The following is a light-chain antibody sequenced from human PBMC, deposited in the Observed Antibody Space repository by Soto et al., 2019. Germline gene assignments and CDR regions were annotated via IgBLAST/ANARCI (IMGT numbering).Light chain of an antibody. CDR1: QSVSSSY. CDR3: QQYGSSPPIT. V-gene: IGKV3-20*01. Sequence: EIVLTQSPGTLSLSPGERATLSWGASQSVSSSYLAWYQQKPGQAPRLLIYGASSRATGIPDRFSGSGSGTDFTLTISRLEPEDFAVYYCQQYGSSPPITFGQGTRLEI. J-gene: IGKJ5*01. CDR2: GAS.